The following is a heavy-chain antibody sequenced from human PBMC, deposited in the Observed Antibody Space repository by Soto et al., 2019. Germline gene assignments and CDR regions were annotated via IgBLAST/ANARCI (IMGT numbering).Heavy chain of an antibody. CDR1: GGSISSSSYY. J-gene: IGHJ4*02. V-gene: IGHV4-39*01. Sequence: PSETLSLTCTVSGGSISSSSYYWGWIRQPPGKGLEWIGSIYYSGSTYYNPSLKSRVTISVDTSKNQFSLKLSSVTAADTAVYYCATSYGGYCSGGSCLDYDDYWGQGTLVTVSS. CDR2: IYYSGST. CDR3: ATSYGGYCSGGSCLDYDDY. D-gene: IGHD2-15*01.